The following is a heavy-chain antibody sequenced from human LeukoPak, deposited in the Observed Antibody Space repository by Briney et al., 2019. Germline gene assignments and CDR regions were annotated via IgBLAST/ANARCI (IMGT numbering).Heavy chain of an antibody. CDR1: GYTFTSYG. CDR2: ISAYNGNT. CDR3: ARDRSKDLRQTVGDY. D-gene: IGHD4-17*01. J-gene: IGHJ4*02. Sequence: ASVKVSCKASGYTFTSYGISWVRQAPGQGLEWMGWISAYNGNTNYAQKLQGRVTMTTDTSTSTAYMELRSLRSDDTAVYYCARDRSKDLRQTVGDYWGQGTLVTVSS. V-gene: IGHV1-18*01.